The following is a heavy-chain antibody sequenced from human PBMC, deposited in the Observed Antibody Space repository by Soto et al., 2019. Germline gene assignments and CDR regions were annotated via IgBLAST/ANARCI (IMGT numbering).Heavy chain of an antibody. D-gene: IGHD6-13*01. CDR3: ARDASSPHYYYYMDV. Sequence: EVQLVESGGGLVQPGGSLRLSCAASGFTFSSYWMHWVRQAPGKGLVWVSRINSDGSSTSYADSVKGRFTISRDNAKNTLYLQMNILRAEDTAVYYCARDASSPHYYYYMDVWGKGTTVTVSS. V-gene: IGHV3-74*01. CDR1: GFTFSSYW. J-gene: IGHJ6*03. CDR2: INSDGSST.